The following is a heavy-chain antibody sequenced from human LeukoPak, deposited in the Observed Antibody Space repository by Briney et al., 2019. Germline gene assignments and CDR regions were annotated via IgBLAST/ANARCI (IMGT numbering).Heavy chain of an antibody. J-gene: IGHJ4*02. CDR1: EFTFSSYV. CDR3: AKGGFGVYYFDH. CDR2: IVGDGGSA. V-gene: IGHV3-23*01. Sequence: GGSLRLSCAASEFTFSSYVMNWVRQAPGRGMEWVSGIVGDGGSAYYADSVTGRFTIFRDNSKNTLYLQMNSLRDEDTAVYYCAKGGFGVYYFDHWGQGTLVTVSS. D-gene: IGHD3-10*01.